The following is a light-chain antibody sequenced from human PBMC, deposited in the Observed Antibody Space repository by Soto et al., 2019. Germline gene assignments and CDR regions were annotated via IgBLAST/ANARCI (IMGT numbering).Light chain of an antibody. CDR3: QQYGSSGT. J-gene: IGKJ1*01. CDR2: GAS. Sequence: DMVLTQSPGTLSLTQGERASLSCRASQSVSNNYLAWYQQKPGQAPRLLIYGASNRATGIPDRFSGSGSGTDFTLTISRLEPEDFAVYYCQQYGSSGTFGQGTKVDI. CDR1: QSVSNNY. V-gene: IGKV3-20*01.